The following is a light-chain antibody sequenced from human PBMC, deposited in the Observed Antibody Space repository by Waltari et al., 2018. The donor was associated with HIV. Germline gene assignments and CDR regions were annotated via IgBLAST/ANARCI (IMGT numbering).Light chain of an antibody. Sequence: SYVLTQPPSVSVAPGETARITCGGSDIGRKHVHWYQQKSGQAPRLVIYDNRLRPSGSPARLSGSNSGNTATLTISRVEGADEADYYCQVWENSRDQSFGPGTRVTV. CDR3: QVWENSRDQS. CDR1: DIGRKH. CDR2: DNR. V-gene: IGLV3-21*01. J-gene: IGLJ1*01.